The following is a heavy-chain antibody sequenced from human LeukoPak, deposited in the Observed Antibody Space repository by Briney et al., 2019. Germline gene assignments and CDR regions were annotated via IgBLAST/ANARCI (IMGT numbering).Heavy chain of an antibody. J-gene: IGHJ4*02. CDR3: ARAIAVAGTESHDY. CDR1: GFTFSRYS. Sequence: GGPLRLSCAASGFTFSRYSMNWVRQAPGKGLEWVSSISSSSSYIYYADSVKGRFTISRDNAKNSLYLQMNSLRAEDTAVYYCARAIAVAGTESHDYWGQGTLVTVSS. D-gene: IGHD6-19*01. CDR2: ISSSSSYI. V-gene: IGHV3-21*01.